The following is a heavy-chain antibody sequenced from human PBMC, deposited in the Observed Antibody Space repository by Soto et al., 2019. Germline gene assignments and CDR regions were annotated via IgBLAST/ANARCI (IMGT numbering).Heavy chain of an antibody. Sequence: SVKVSCKASGGTFSSYAISWVRQAPGQGLEWMGGIIPIFGTANYAQKFQGRVTITADESTSTAYMELSSLRSEDTAVYYCARIYGSGSYRWFDPWGQGTLVTVSS. CDR1: GGTFSSYA. CDR3: ARIYGSGSYRWFDP. D-gene: IGHD3-10*01. J-gene: IGHJ5*02. CDR2: IIPIFGTA. V-gene: IGHV1-69*13.